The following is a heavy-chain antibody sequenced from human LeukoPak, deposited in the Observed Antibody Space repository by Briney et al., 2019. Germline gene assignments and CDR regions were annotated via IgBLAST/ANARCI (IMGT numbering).Heavy chain of an antibody. V-gene: IGHV1-3*01. CDR1: GYTFTSYA. D-gene: IGHD2-15*01. CDR2: INAGNGST. Sequence: ASVKVSCKASGYTFTSYAMHWVRQAPGQRLEWMGWINAGNGSTKYSQKFQGRVTITRDTSASTAYMELSSLRSEDTAVYYCASRYCSGGSCYSGLDYWGQGTLVTVSS. CDR3: ASRYCSGGSCYSGLDY. J-gene: IGHJ4*02.